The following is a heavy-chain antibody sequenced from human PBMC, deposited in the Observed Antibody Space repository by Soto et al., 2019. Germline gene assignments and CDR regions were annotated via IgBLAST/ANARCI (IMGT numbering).Heavy chain of an antibody. Sequence: GGSLRLSCAASGFTFSSYAMSWVRQAPGKGLEWVSVIGGSGGSTYYADSVKGRFTISRDISKNTLYLQLNSLRAEDTAIYYCARGGNWFDPWGQGTLVTISS. V-gene: IGHV3-23*01. D-gene: IGHD3-10*01. CDR2: IGGSGGST. CDR3: ARGGNWFDP. J-gene: IGHJ5*02. CDR1: GFTFSSYA.